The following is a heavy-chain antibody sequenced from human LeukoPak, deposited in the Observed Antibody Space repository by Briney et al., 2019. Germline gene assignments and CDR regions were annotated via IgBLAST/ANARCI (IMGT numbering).Heavy chain of an antibody. CDR2: ISYDGSNK. CDR3: ASNYSIDYGMDV. D-gene: IGHD6-13*01. CDR1: GFTFSSYA. Sequence: GRSLRLSCAASGFTFSSYAMHWVRQAPGKGLEWVAVISYDGSNKYYADSVKGRFTISRDNSKNTLYLQMNSLRAEDTAVYYCASNYSIDYGMDVWGQGTTVTVSS. J-gene: IGHJ6*02. V-gene: IGHV3-30-3*01.